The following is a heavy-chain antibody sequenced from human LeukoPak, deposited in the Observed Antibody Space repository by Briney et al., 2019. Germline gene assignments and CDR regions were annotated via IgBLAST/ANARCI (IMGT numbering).Heavy chain of an antibody. Sequence: GGSLRLYCAASGFTFSSYAMSWVRQAPGKGLEWVSAISGSGGSTYYADSVKGRFTISRDNSKNTLYLQMNSLRAEDTAVYYCAKEGGSYYHPLHYYYYYYGMDVWGQGTTVTVSS. CDR3: AKEGGSYYHPLHYYYYYYGMDV. D-gene: IGHD1-26*01. CDR2: ISGSGGST. CDR1: GFTFSSYA. V-gene: IGHV3-23*01. J-gene: IGHJ6*02.